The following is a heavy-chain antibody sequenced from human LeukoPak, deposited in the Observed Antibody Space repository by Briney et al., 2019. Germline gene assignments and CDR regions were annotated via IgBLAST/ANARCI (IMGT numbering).Heavy chain of an antibody. Sequence: SETLSLTCTVSGGSMNHHYWSWVRQPPGKEPEWIAYIYDSGTSATTDYNASLKSRVTISMDMTKRQFSLRLDSVTAADTAVYYCAEIPRDWGQGTLVTVSS. CDR1: GGSMNHHY. J-gene: IGHJ4*02. CDR3: AEIPRD. V-gene: IGHV4-59*11. CDR2: IYDSGTSATT.